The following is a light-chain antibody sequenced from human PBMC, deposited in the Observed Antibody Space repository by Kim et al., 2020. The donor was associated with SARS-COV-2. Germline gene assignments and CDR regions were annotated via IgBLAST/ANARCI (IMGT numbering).Light chain of an antibody. CDR3: LLTYKPVRI. CDR1: TGAVTSGHW. V-gene: IGLV7-46*01. CDR2: DTS. J-gene: IGLJ2*01. Sequence: PGGTVTLPRGSSTGAVTSGHWPYWIQQKPGQAPRTLIYDTSRRHSWTPARFSGSLFGGKAALTLSGAQIDDEGDYYCLLTYKPVRIFGRGTQLTVL.